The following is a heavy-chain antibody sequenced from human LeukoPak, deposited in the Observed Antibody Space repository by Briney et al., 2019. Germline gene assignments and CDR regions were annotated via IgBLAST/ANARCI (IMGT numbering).Heavy chain of an antibody. CDR3: AKGHGWEASYYYYYMDV. CDR1: GFTFSSYG. Sequence: GGSLRLSCAATGFTFSSYGMYWVRQAPAKGLAWVAFTRYAGSNKYYADSVKGRFTISRDNYKNTLYLKMNSLRAEDTAVYYCAKGHGWEASYYYYYMDVWGKGTTVTISS. CDR2: TRYAGSNK. J-gene: IGHJ6*03. V-gene: IGHV3-30*02. D-gene: IGHD1-26*01.